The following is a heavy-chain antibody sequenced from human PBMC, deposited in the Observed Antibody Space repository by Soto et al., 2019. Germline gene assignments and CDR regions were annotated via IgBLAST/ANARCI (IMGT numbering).Heavy chain of an antibody. V-gene: IGHV4-30-2*01. CDR1: GGSISSGGYS. J-gene: IGHJ4*02. CDR3: ARVGSSGWYLDY. CDR2: IYHSGST. D-gene: IGHD6-19*01. Sequence: SETLSLTCAVPGGSISSGGYSWSWIRQPPGKGLEWIGYIYHSGSTYYNPSLKSRVTISVDRSKNQFSLKLSSVTAADTAVYYCARVGSSGWYLDYWGQGTLVTVSS.